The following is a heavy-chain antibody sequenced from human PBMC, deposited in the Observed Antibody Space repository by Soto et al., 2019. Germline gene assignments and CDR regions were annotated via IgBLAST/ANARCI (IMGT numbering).Heavy chain of an antibody. CDR3: AREVTMVRGVIYDYGMDF. D-gene: IGHD3-10*01. V-gene: IGHV3-33*01. Sequence: PGGSLRLSCAASGFTFSSYGMHWVRQAPGKGLEWVAVIWYDGSNKYYADSVKGRFTISRDNSKKPLYLQMNSLSGEDTAVYYCAREVTMVRGVIYDYGMDFWGQGTTVTVS. CDR2: IWYDGSNK. J-gene: IGHJ6*02. CDR1: GFTFSSYG.